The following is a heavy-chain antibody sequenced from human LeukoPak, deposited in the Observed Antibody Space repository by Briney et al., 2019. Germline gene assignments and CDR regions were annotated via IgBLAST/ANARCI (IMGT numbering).Heavy chain of an antibody. CDR1: GGSISSSSYY. J-gene: IGHJ4*02. Sequence: SETLSLTCTVSGGSISSSSYYWGWIRQPPGKGLEWIGSIYYSGSTYYNPSLKSRVTISVDTSKKQCSLKLSSVTAADTAVYYCARLELDGYNWYDWGQGTLVAVSS. D-gene: IGHD5-24*01. CDR3: ARLELDGYNWYD. V-gene: IGHV4-39*01. CDR2: IYYSGST.